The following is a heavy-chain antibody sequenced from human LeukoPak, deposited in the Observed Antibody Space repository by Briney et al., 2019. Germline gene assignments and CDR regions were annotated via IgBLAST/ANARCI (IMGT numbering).Heavy chain of an antibody. D-gene: IGHD3-22*01. CDR3: AKVKYYYDSRGLFDY. CDR2: ISGSGGST. CDR1: GFTFSSYA. Sequence: GGSLRLSCAASGFTFSSYAMSWVRQAPGKGLEWVSAISGSGGSTYYADSVEGRFTISRDNSKNTLYLQMNSLRAEDTAVYYCAKVKYYYDSRGLFDYWGQGTLVTVSS. J-gene: IGHJ4*02. V-gene: IGHV3-23*01.